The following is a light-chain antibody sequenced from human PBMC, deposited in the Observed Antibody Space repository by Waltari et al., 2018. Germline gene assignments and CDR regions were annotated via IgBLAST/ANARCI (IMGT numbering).Light chain of an antibody. J-gene: IGLJ2*01. CDR3: SSYAGNDLVI. V-gene: IGLV2-14*01. CDR2: EVT. CDR1: NIDVGSYTY. Sequence: QSALTQPASVSGSPGQPITISCTGTNIDVGSYTYFPWYQQHPGKAPKLMIYEVTNRPSGLSNRFSGSKSGNTASLTITELQAEDEADYYCSSYAGNDLVIFGGGTKLTVL.